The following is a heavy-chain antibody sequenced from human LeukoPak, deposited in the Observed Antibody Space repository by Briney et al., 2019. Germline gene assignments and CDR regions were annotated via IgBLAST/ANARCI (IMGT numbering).Heavy chain of an antibody. D-gene: IGHD3-22*01. J-gene: IGHJ4*02. Sequence: KPSETLSLTCSVSGGSISSYYWSWIRQPAGKGLEWIGCIYTIYTTNYNPSLNSLFTMSVDTSKNQFSLNLSSVTAADTAVYYCSRDRYYYDSSSYRFDYWGRGTLVTVSS. CDR1: GGSISSYY. CDR2: IYTIYTT. CDR3: SRDRYYYDSSSYRFDY. V-gene: IGHV4-4*07.